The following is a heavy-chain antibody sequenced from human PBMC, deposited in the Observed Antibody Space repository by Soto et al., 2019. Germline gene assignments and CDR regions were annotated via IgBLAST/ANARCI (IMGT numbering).Heavy chain of an antibody. J-gene: IGHJ4*02. Sequence: QVQLQESGPGLVKPSQTLSLTCTVSGGSTSSGSHYWSWIRQHPGKGLEWIGYISYSGSTYYNPSLESRVTISGDTSKNQFSLKLSSVTAADTAVYYCARDALSRDSIWGQGTLVTVSS. V-gene: IGHV4-31*03. D-gene: IGHD3-22*01. CDR2: ISYSGST. CDR3: ARDALSRDSI. CDR1: GGSTSSGSHY.